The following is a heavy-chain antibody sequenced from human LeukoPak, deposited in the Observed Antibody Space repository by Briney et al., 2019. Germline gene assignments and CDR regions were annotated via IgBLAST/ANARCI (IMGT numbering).Heavy chain of an antibody. V-gene: IGHV3-30*02. CDR3: AREVLAYGSGSYHYYYGMDV. Sequence: GGSLRLSCAASGFSFSGYGMHWVRQAPGKGLEWVAFIRYDGSNEYYADSVKGRFTISRDKSKNTLSLQMNGLRVEDTAVYYCAREVLAYGSGSYHYYYGMDVWGQGTTVTVSS. CDR2: IRYDGSNE. D-gene: IGHD3-10*01. CDR1: GFSFSGYG. J-gene: IGHJ6*02.